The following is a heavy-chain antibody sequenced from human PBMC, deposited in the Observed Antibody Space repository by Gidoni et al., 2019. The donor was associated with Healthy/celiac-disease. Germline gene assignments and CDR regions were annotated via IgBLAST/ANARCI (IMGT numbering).Heavy chain of an antibody. CDR2: ISSSSSTI. CDR1: GFTFSSYS. J-gene: IGHJ5*02. Sequence: EVQLVESGGGLVQPGGSLRLSCAASGFTFSSYSMNWVRQAPGKGLEWVSYISSSSSTIYYADSVKGRFTISRDNAKNSLYLQMNSLRAEDTAVYYCARVLERFAQGGWFDPWGQGTLVTVSS. D-gene: IGHD1-1*01. V-gene: IGHV3-48*01. CDR3: ARVLERFAQGGWFDP.